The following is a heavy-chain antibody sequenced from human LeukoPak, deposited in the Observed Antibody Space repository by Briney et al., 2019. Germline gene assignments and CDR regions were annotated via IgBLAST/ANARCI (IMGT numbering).Heavy chain of an antibody. CDR1: GFTFDDYA. V-gene: IGHV3-9*03. CDR2: ISWNSGSI. CDR3: AKSGLPGWPDAFDI. Sequence: GGSLRLSCAAAGFTFDDYAMHWVRQAPGKGLEWVSGISWNSGSIGYADSVKGRFTISRDNAKNSLYLQMNSLRAEDMALYYCAKSGLPGWPDAFDIWGQGTMVTVSS. D-gene: IGHD3-10*01. J-gene: IGHJ3*02.